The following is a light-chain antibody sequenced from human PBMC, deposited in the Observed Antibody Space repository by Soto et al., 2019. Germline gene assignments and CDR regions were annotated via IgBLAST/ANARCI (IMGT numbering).Light chain of an antibody. CDR3: QQRSNWLT. CDR1: QSFSSY. CDR2: DAS. Sequence: EIVLTQSPATLSLSPGERATLSCRASQSFSSYLAWYQQKPGQAPRLLIYDASNRATGIPARFSGSGSGTDFTLTISSLEPEDFAVYYCQQRSNWLTFGGGTKVDI. J-gene: IGKJ4*01. V-gene: IGKV3-11*01.